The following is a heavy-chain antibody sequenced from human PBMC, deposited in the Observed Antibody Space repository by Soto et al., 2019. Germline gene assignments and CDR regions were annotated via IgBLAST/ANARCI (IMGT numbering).Heavy chain of an antibody. CDR2: IIPIFGTA. CDR1: GGTFSSYA. D-gene: IGHD3-9*01. Sequence: ASVRVSCKASGGTFSSYAISWVRQAPGQGLEWMGGIIPIFGTANYAQKFQGRVTITADESTSTAYMELSSLRSEDTAVYYCATGVRYDILTGYSTHYGTDGWGQGSTFTVSS. CDR3: ATGVRYDILTGYSTHYGTDG. J-gene: IGHJ6*02. V-gene: IGHV1-69*13.